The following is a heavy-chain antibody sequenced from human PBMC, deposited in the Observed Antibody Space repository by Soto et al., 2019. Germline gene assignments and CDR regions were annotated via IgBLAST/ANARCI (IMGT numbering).Heavy chain of an antibody. CDR2: ISPNSGGT. CDR3: ARIIRYSSPLGLWLDP. V-gene: IGHV1-2*02. CDR1: GYIFTDYY. J-gene: IGHJ5*02. Sequence: ASVKVSCKASGYIFTDYYIHWVRQAPGQGLEWMGWISPNSGGTNYAQKFQGRVTMTRDTSISTAYMELNRLTSDDTAVFYCARIIRYSSPLGLWLDPWGQGTLVTVSS. D-gene: IGHD6-19*01.